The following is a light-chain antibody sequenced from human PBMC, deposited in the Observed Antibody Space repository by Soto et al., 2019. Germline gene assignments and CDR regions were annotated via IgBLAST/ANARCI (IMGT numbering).Light chain of an antibody. Sequence: IEIPQSPATLSLAPGERVTLSFRASESVRTNLAWYQQKAGQAPRLLIYAASTRATGIPARFSGSGSGTEFTLTISSLQSEDFAVYYCQQYSIWRTFGQGTNVDIK. CDR2: AAS. J-gene: IGKJ1*01. CDR3: QQYSIWRT. CDR1: ESVRTN. V-gene: IGKV3-15*01.